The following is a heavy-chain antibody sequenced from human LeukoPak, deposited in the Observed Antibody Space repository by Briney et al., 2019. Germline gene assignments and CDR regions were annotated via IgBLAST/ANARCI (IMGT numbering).Heavy chain of an antibody. J-gene: IGHJ4*02. CDR3: ANNPAGITFGEVIADY. CDR1: GFTFSSYA. V-gene: IGHV3-23*01. CDR2: ISGSGGST. Sequence: GGSLRLSCAASGFTFSSYAMSWVRQAPGKGLEWVSAISGSGGSTYYADSVKGRFTISRDNSKNTLYLQMNSLRAEDTAVYYCANNPAGITFGEVIADYWGQGTLVTVSS. D-gene: IGHD3-16*02.